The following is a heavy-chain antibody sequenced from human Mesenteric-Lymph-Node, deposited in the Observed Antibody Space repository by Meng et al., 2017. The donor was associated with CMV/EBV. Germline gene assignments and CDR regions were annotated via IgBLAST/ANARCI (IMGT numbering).Heavy chain of an antibody. D-gene: IGHD3-22*01. CDR1: GGSISSGPYF. J-gene: IGHJ5*02. CDR2: IHYSGGT. V-gene: IGHV4-39*01. Sequence: SETLSLTCTVSGGSISSGPYFWSWIRQPPGKGLEWIGHIHYSGGTYYNPSLKSRVTISVDTSKNQFSLKLSSVTAADTAVYYCARHPIITMIVVVIPGGGFDPWGQGTLVTVSS. CDR3: ARHPIITMIVVVIPGGGFDP.